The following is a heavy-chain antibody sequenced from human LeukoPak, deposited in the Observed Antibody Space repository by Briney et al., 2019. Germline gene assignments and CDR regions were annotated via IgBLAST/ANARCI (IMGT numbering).Heavy chain of an antibody. CDR3: ARPPYAGSYSIDY. Sequence: GGSLRLSCAVSGLIFSDHCIDWVRQAPGKGLEWVGRSRNKAQSFTIHYAASVKGRFTISRDDSKNSLYLQMDSLKTEDTAVYYCARPPYAGSYSIDYWGQGTLVTVSS. D-gene: IGHD1-26*01. CDR1: GLIFSDHC. CDR2: SRNKAQSFTI. J-gene: IGHJ4*02. V-gene: IGHV3-72*01.